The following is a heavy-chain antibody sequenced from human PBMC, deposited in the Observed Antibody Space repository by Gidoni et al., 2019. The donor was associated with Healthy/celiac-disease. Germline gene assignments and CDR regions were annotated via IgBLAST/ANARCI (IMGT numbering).Heavy chain of an antibody. V-gene: IGHV3-21*01. Sequence: EVQLVESGGGLVKPGGSLRLSCAASGFTFSSSSMNWVRQATGKGLEWVSSISSSSSYIYYAYSVKGRFTISRDNAKNSLYLQMNSLRAEDTAVYYCARGGDSPYDYWGQGTLVTVSS. J-gene: IGHJ4*02. CDR1: GFTFSSSS. D-gene: IGHD3-16*01. CDR3: ARGGDSPYDY. CDR2: ISSSSSYI.